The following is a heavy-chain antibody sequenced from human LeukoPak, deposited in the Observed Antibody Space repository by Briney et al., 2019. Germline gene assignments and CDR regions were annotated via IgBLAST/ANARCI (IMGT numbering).Heavy chain of an antibody. CDR1: GGSFSGYY. J-gene: IGHJ4*02. D-gene: IGHD4-23*01. Sequence: SETLSLTCAVYGGSFSGYYWSWIRQPPGKGLEWIGEINHSGSTNYNPSLKSRVTISVDTSKNQFSLKLSSVTAADTAVYYCARHPGWGSKDGISDYWGQGALVTVSS. CDR2: INHSGST. CDR3: ARHPGWGSKDGISDY. V-gene: IGHV4-34*01.